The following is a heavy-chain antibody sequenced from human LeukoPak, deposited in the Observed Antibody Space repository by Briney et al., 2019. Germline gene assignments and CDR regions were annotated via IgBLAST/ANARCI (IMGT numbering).Heavy chain of an antibody. CDR1: GYTFTGYY. Sequence: GASVKVSCKASGYTFTGYYMHWVRQAPGQGLEWMGRINPNSGGTNYAQKFQGRVTMTRDTSISTAYMELSRLRSDDTAVYYCARDSGGETGTTTEYYFDYWGRGTLVTVSS. CDR2: INPNSGGT. J-gene: IGHJ4*02. V-gene: IGHV1-2*06. D-gene: IGHD1-7*01. CDR3: ARDSGGETGTTTEYYFDY.